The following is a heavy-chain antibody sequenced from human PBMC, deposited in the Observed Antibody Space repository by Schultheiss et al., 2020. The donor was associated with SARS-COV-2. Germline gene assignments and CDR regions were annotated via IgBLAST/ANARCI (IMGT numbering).Heavy chain of an antibody. Sequence: SQTLSLTCTVSGGSISSYYWSWIRQPAGKGLEWIGSIYYSGSTYYNPSLKSRVTISVDTSKNQFSLKLSSVTAADTAVYYCARHFKGYEIFDYWGQGTLVTVSS. D-gene: IGHD5-12*01. CDR1: GGSISSYY. CDR3: ARHFKGYEIFDY. J-gene: IGHJ4*02. V-gene: IGHV4-59*05. CDR2: IYYSGST.